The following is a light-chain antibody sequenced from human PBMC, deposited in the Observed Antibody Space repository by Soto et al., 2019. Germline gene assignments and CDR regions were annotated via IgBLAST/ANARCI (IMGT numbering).Light chain of an antibody. Sequence: DIQLTQSPSFLSASVGDRVTITCRASQDIDNFLAWYQQKPGKAPKLLMYAASTLQSGVPSRFSGSGSGTEFTLTISSLQPEDFATYYCQHLKSYPLSFGGGTKVEIK. CDR1: QDIDNF. CDR2: AAS. J-gene: IGKJ4*01. V-gene: IGKV1-9*01. CDR3: QHLKSYPLS.